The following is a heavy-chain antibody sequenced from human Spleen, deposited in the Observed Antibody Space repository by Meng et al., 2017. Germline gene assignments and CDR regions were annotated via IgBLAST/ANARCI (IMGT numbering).Heavy chain of an antibody. J-gene: IGHJ5*02. CDR2: IYHSGST. CDR1: GGSISSSNW. CDR3: AREGIVGATRGWFDP. D-gene: IGHD1-26*01. V-gene: IGHV4-4*02. Sequence: SETLSLTCAVSGGSISSSNWWSWVRQPPGKGLEWIGEIYHSGSTNYNPSLKSRVTISVDTSKNQFSLKLSSVTAADTAVYYCAREGIVGATRGWFDPWGQGTLVTVSS.